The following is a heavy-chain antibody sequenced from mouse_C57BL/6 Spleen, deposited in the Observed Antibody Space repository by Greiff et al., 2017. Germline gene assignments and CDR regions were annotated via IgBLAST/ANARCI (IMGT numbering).Heavy chain of an antibody. V-gene: IGHV1-72*01. D-gene: IGHD2-5*01. Sequence: QVQLQQPGAELVKPGASVKLSCKASGYTFTSYWMHWVKQRPGRGLEWIGRIDPNSGGTKYNEKFKSKATLTVDKPAITAYMQLSSLTSEDSAVYYGARSGYSNYYFDYWGQGTTLTVSS. J-gene: IGHJ2*01. CDR1: GYTFTSYW. CDR3: ARSGYSNYYFDY. CDR2: IDPNSGGT.